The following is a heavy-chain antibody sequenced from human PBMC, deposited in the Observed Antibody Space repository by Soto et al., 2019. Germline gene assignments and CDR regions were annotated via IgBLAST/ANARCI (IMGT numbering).Heavy chain of an antibody. Sequence: SETLSLTCAVSGGSISSSNWWSWVRQPPGKGLEWIGEIYHSGSTNYNPSLKSRVTISVDKSKNQFSLKLSSVTAADTAVCYCARQAPTYYYDSSGYWAYYFDYWGQGTLVTVSS. V-gene: IGHV4-4*02. CDR2: IYHSGST. J-gene: IGHJ4*02. CDR1: GGSISSSNW. D-gene: IGHD3-22*01. CDR3: ARQAPTYYYDSSGYWAYYFDY.